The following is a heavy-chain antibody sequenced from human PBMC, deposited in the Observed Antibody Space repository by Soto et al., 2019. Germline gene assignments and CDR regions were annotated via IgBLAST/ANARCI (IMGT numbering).Heavy chain of an antibody. CDR3: AKDGGRLGKPDAFDI. CDR1: GFTFGGHT. D-gene: IGHD3-9*01. CDR2: ISPGGDRR. V-gene: IGHV3-23*01. Sequence: GGSLRLSCAASGFTFGGHTMNWVRQAPGKGLEWVSSISPGGDRRDYADSVRGRFTISRDNSKNTLFLQMDSMRAEDTGIYYCAKDGGRLGKPDAFDIWGQGTMVTVSS. J-gene: IGHJ3*02.